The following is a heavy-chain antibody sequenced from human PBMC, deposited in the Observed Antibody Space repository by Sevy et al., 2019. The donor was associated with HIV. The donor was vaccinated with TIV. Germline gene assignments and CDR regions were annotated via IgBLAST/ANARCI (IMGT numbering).Heavy chain of an antibody. J-gene: IGHJ4*02. D-gene: IGHD1-26*01. Sequence: GGSLRLSCEGSGFNFRNYRMSWVRQAPGKGLEWVSYIKEDGTEKNYVDSVKGRFTSSRDNGKNSLDLQMNSLRVADTTTYYCARESGNLYYLDYWGPGTLVTVSS. CDR1: GFNFRNYR. CDR3: ARESGNLYYLDY. V-gene: IGHV3-7*01. CDR2: IKEDGTEK.